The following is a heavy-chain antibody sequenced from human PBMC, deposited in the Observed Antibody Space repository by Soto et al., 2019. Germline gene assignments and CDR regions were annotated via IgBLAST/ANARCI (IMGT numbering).Heavy chain of an antibody. J-gene: IGHJ6*02. V-gene: IGHV3-30*18. CDR2: ISYDGSNK. CDR3: AKVPSDDEFGELSSYYYGMDV. CDR1: GFTFSSYG. Sequence: GGSLRLSCAASGFTFSSYGMHWVRQAPGKGLEWVAVISYDGSNKYYADSVKGRFTISRDNSKNTLYLQMNSLRAEDTAVYYCAKVPSDDEFGELSSYYYGMDVWGQGTTVTVSS. D-gene: IGHD3-10*01.